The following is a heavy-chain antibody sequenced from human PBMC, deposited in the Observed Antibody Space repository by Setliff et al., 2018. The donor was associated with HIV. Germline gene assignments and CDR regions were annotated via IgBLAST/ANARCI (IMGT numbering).Heavy chain of an antibody. V-gene: IGHV4-34*01. Sequence: LSLTCAVYGGSFSGYCWSWIRQPPGKGLEWIGEINHSGSTNYNPSLKSRVTISVDTSKNQFSLKLSSVIAADTAVYYCARIFGDQGYYYGMDVWGQGTTVTVSS. CDR2: INHSGST. CDR1: GGSFSGYC. J-gene: IGHJ6*02. CDR3: ARIFGDQGYYYGMDV. D-gene: IGHD3-3*01.